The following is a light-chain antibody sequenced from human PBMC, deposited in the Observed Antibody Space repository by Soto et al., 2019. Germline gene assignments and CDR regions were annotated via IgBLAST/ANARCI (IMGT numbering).Light chain of an antibody. CDR3: QQYSSSSRLT. V-gene: IGKV1-5*01. J-gene: IGKJ4*01. Sequence: DIQMTQSPSTLSASVGDRVTITCRASQSVSSWLAWYQQKPGKAPKLLMYDVSTLESGVPARFSGSGSGTEFTLTISSLQPDDFATYYCQQYSSSSRLTFGGWNKVDIK. CDR1: QSVSSW. CDR2: DVS.